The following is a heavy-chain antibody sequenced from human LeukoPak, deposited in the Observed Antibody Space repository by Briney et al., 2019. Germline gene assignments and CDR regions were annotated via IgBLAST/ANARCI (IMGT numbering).Heavy chain of an antibody. Sequence: GGSLRLSCAASGFTFRSYAMSGVRQAPGKELEWVSAISGSGGSTYYADSVKGRFTISRDNSKNTLYLQMNSLRAEDTAVYYCAKDGGSGWYEGGYWGQGTLVTVSS. J-gene: IGHJ4*02. CDR1: GFTFRSYA. CDR3: AKDGGSGWYEGGY. CDR2: ISGSGGST. D-gene: IGHD6-19*01. V-gene: IGHV3-23*01.